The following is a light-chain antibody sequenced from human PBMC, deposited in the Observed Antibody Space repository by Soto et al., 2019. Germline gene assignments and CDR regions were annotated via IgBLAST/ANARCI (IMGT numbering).Light chain of an antibody. CDR1: QSIDSW. V-gene: IGKV1-5*03. CDR2: RAS. CDR3: QQYHTQST. J-gene: IGKJ2*01. Sequence: DIQMTQSPSTLSASVGDRVTITCRASQSIDSWLAWYQLKPGKGPKLLIYRASYLQSGVPSRFSGSGSGTEFTLTISSLQPDYFATYYCQQYHTQSTFGQGTKLEIK.